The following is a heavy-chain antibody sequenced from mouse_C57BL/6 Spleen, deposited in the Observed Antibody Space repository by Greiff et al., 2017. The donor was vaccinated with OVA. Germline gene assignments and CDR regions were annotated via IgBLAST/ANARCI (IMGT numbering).Heavy chain of an antibody. CDR3: ARERTYDYERYFDY. Sequence: VQLQQPGAELVKPGASVKLSCKASGYTFTSYWMHWVKQRPGQGLEWIGMINPNSGSTNYNEKFKSKATLTVDKSSSTAYMQLSSLTSEDSTVYYCARERTYDYERYFDYWGQGTTLTVSS. CDR2: INPNSGST. CDR1: GYTFTSYW. V-gene: IGHV1-64*01. J-gene: IGHJ2*01. D-gene: IGHD2-4*01.